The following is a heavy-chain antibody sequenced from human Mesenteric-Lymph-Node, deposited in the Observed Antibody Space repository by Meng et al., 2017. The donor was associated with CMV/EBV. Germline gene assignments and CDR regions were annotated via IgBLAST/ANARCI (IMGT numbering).Heavy chain of an antibody. J-gene: IGHJ4*02. CDR3: ARRGNYDSDYSEY. Sequence: QLQRQGSGPGLVKPSEPLSPSCIVSGDSISNSTYYWTWIRQPPGKGLEWIGSVHHSGTTYYNPSLKGRLTISVDTSANLFSLRLTTVTAADTATYYCARRGNYDSDYSEYWGQGTLVTVSS. CDR2: VHHSGTT. V-gene: IGHV4-39*01. CDR1: GDSISNSTYY. D-gene: IGHD3-22*01.